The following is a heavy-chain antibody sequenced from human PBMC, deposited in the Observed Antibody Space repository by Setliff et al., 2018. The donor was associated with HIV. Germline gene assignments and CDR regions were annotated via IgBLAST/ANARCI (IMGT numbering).Heavy chain of an antibody. Sequence: SETLSLTCTFSGDSISSGNYYWSWIRQPAGKGLEWIGRIYSTGSTNYNPSPKSRVTLSSGTSKNLFSLMLTTVTAVDAAVYYCTRYTGYILSGYRPHWYFDLWGRGTLVTVSS. CDR3: TRYTGYILSGYRPHWYFDL. J-gene: IGHJ2*01. V-gene: IGHV4-61*02. CDR2: IYSTGST. D-gene: IGHD3-9*01. CDR1: GDSISSGNYY.